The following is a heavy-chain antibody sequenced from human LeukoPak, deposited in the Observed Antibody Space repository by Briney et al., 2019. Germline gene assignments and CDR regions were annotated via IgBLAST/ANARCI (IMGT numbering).Heavy chain of an antibody. D-gene: IGHD3-9*01. CDR3: AKDSVGLRYFDWAYFDY. V-gene: IGHV3-23*01. J-gene: IGHJ4*02. CDR2: ISGSGGST. Sequence: GGTLRLSCAASGFTFSSYGMSWVRQAPGKGLEWVSAISGSGGSTYYADSVKGRFTISRDNSKNTLYLQMNSLRAEDTAVYYCAKDSVGLRYFDWAYFDYWGQGTLVTVSS. CDR1: GFTFSSYG.